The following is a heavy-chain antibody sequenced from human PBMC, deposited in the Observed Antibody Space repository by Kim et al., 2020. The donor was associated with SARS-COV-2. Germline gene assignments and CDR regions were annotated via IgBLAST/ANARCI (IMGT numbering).Heavy chain of an antibody. D-gene: IGHD3-3*01. CDR3: ARQYYDFWSGLLKRYGMDV. CDR2: ISYDGSNK. CDR1: GFTFSSYA. V-gene: IGHV3-30-3*01. J-gene: IGHJ6*02. Sequence: GGSLRLSCAASGFTFSSYAMHWVRQAPGKGLEWVAVISYDGSNKYYADSVKGRFTISRDNSKNTLYLQMNSLRAEDTAVYYCARQYYDFWSGLLKRYGMDVWGQGTTVTVSS.